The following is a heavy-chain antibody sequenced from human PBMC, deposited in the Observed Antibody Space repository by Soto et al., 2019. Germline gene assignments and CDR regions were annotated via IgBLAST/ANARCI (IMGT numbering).Heavy chain of an antibody. CDR1: GFLLSTSGVG. V-gene: IGHV2-5*02. D-gene: IGHD3-9*01. CDR3: SHHDSRLRYFDP. Sequence: QITLKESGPTLVKPTQTLTLTCTFSGFLLSTSGVGVGWIRQPPGKALEWLALIYWDDDKGYSPSLKNRLTITKDTSKNRVVLTMTDMDPVDTATYYCSHHDSRLRYFDPWGQGTLVTVSS. CDR2: IYWDDDK. J-gene: IGHJ5*02.